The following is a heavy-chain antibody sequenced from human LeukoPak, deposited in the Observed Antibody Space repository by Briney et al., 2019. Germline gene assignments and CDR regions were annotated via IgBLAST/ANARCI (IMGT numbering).Heavy chain of an antibody. D-gene: IGHD2-2*01. CDR3: AREPPRYCSSTSCSYPPGRDYYYGMDV. J-gene: IGHJ6*02. CDR1: GFTFSYYY. V-gene: IGHV3-11*01. Sequence: GGSLRLSCAASGFTFSYYYMSWIRPAPGKGLEWVSYISSSGSTIYHADSVKGRFTISRDNAKNSLYLQMNRLRAEDTAVYYCAREPPRYCSSTSCSYPPGRDYYYGMDVWGQGTTVTVSS. CDR2: ISSSGSTI.